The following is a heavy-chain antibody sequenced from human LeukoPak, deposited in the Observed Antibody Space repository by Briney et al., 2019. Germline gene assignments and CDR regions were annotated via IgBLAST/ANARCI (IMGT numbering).Heavy chain of an antibody. J-gene: IGHJ4*02. V-gene: IGHV4-39*07. Sequence: SETLSLTCTVSGGSISSSSYYWGWIRQPPGKGLEWIGSIYYSGSTYYNPSLKSRVTISVDTSKNQFSLKLSSVTAADTAVYYCARVSRPPIVGAPFFDYWAREPWSPSPQ. CDR1: GGSISSSSYY. CDR2: IYYSGST. CDR3: ARVSRPPIVGAPFFDY. D-gene: IGHD1-26*01.